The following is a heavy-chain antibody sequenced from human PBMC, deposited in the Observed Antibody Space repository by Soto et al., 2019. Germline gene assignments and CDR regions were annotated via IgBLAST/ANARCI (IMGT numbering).Heavy chain of an antibody. J-gene: IGHJ6*03. CDR1: GYTFTSYG. CDR2: ISAYNGNT. V-gene: IGHV1-18*01. CDR3: ARDYGSGSYYYYYYYMDV. Sequence: QVQLVQSGAEVKKPGASVKVSCKASGYTFTSYGISWVRQAPGQGLEWMGWISAYNGNTNYAQRLQGRVTMTTDTSTSTAYMELRSLRSDDTAVYYCARDYGSGSYYYYYYYMDVWGKGTTVTVSS. D-gene: IGHD3-10*01.